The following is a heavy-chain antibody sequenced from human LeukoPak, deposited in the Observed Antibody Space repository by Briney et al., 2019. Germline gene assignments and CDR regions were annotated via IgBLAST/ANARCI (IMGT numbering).Heavy chain of an antibody. CDR1: GFTFINYA. J-gene: IGHJ4*02. Sequence: PGGSLRLSCAASGFTFINYAVSWVRQAPGKGLEWVSAISSTGGSTYYADSLKGRFTISRDNSKNTLYLQMNSLRAEDTAVYYCAKDKHYCSSASCYLYYFDYWGQGTLATVSS. CDR2: ISSTGGST. V-gene: IGHV3-23*01. D-gene: IGHD2-2*01. CDR3: AKDKHYCSSASCYLYYFDY.